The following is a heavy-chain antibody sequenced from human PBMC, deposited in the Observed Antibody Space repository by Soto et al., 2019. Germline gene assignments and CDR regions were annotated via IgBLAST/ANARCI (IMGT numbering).Heavy chain of an antibody. CDR1: GYTFTSYY. CDR3: ARVRIVVVTAMGHPVDAFDI. Sequence: ASVKVSCKASGYTFTSYYMHWVRQAPGQGLEWMGIINPSGGSTSYAQKFQGRVTMTRDTSTSTVYMELSSLRSEDTAVYYCARVRIVVVTAMGHPVDAFDIWGQGTMVT. D-gene: IGHD2-21*02. CDR2: INPSGGST. V-gene: IGHV1-46*01. J-gene: IGHJ3*02.